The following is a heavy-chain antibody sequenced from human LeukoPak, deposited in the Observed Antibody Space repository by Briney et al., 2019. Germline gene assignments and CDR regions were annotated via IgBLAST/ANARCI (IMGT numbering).Heavy chain of an antibody. D-gene: IGHD4-11*01. V-gene: IGHV4-38-2*02. J-gene: IGHJ4*02. CDR1: GYSISSGYY. CDR3: ATYSNYIDY. CDR2: FLHSGST. Sequence: PSETLSLTCTVSGYSISSGYYWGWIRQPPGKELELIGRFLHSGSTYYKPPLKGPLTISVDSSKNQFSLKLAYVAAADTAVYYCATYSNYIDYWGQGTLVTVSS.